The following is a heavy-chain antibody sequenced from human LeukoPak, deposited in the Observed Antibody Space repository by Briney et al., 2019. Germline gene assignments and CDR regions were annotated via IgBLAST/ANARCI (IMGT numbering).Heavy chain of an antibody. CDR2: MTYDGSKR. Sequence: GRSLRLSCAASEFTFSSHGMHWVRQAPGKGLEWVAFMTYDGSKRPYADSVKGRFTISRDNSKNTLYLQMDGLRPEDTAVYYCAKNRRIFGRTLQRHYMDVWGKGTTVAVSS. J-gene: IGHJ6*03. CDR3: AKNRRIFGRTLQRHYMDV. CDR1: EFTFSSHG. V-gene: IGHV3-30*18. D-gene: IGHD3-3*01.